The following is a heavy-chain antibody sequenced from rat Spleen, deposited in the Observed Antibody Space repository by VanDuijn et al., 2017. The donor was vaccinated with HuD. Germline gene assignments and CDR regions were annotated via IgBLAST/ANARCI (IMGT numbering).Heavy chain of an antibody. CDR3: ARYSSYFDY. Sequence: EVQLVESGGGLVQPGRSLKLSCAASGFTFSDYYMAWVRQAPKKGLEWVASISYEGSSTYYGDSVKGRFTISRDNAKSTLYLQMNSLRSEDTATYYCARYSSYFDYWGQGVMVTVSS. D-gene: IGHD1-1*01. CDR1: GFTFSDYY. CDR2: ISYEGSST. V-gene: IGHV5-22*01. J-gene: IGHJ2*01.